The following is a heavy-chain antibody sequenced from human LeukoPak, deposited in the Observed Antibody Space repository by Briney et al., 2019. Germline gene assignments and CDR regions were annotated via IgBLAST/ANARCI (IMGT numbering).Heavy chain of an antibody. V-gene: IGHV1-24*01. Sequence: ASVKVSCKVSGYTLTELSMHWVRQAPGKGLEWMGGFDPEDGETIYAQKFQGRVTMAEDTSTDTAYMELSSLRSEDTAVYYCARGLVVVPAAILGWFDPWGQGTLVTVSS. CDR2: FDPEDGET. CDR3: ARGLVVVPAAILGWFDP. D-gene: IGHD2-2*02. J-gene: IGHJ5*02. CDR1: GYTLTELS.